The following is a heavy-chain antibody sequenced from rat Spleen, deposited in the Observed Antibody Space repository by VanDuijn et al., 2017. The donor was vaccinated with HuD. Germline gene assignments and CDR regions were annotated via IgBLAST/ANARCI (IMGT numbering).Heavy chain of an antibody. Sequence: EVQLVESGGGLVQPGKSLKLSCIASGFTFNDYWMTWIRQAPGKGLEWIASITNTGGTPYYRDSVKGRFTISRDNAKSALYLQMDSLRSEDTASYYCARQADNSSYFAYWGQGTLVTVSS. V-gene: IGHV5-31*01. J-gene: IGHJ3*01. D-gene: IGHD1-2*01. CDR3: ARQADNSSYFAY. CDR1: GFTFNDYW. CDR2: ITNTGGTP.